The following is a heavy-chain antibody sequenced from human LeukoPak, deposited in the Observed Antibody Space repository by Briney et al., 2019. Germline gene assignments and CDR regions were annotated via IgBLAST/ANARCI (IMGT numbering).Heavy chain of an antibody. D-gene: IGHD4-17*01. CDR3: ARDPVGAYYYGMDV. Sequence: PGGSLRLSCAASGFTFSSYGMHWVRLAPGKGLEWVAVIWYDGSNKYYADSVKGRFTISRDNSKNTLYLQMNSLRAEDTAVYYCARDPVGAYYYGMDVWGQGTTVTVSS. CDR1: GFTFSSYG. J-gene: IGHJ6*02. V-gene: IGHV3-33*01. CDR2: IWYDGSNK.